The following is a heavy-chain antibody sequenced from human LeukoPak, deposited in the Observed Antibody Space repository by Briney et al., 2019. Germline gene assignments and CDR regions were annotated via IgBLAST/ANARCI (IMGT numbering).Heavy chain of an antibody. CDR3: ARTLTLPNWFDP. J-gene: IGHJ5*02. CDR2: INPSGGST. CDR1: GYTFTSYY. V-gene: IGHV1-46*01. D-gene: IGHD2-21*02. Sequence: ASVKVSCKAPGYTFTSYYLHWVRQAPGQGLEWMGIINPSGGSTSYAQKFQGRVTMTRDTSTSTVYMELSSLRSEDTAVYYCARTLTLPNWFDPWGQGTLVTVSS.